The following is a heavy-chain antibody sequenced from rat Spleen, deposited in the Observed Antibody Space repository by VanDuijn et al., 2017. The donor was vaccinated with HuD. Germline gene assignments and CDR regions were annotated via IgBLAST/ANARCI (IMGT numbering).Heavy chain of an antibody. CDR2: INKDSRTI. CDR3: ASRGEGEDNWFAY. J-gene: IGHJ3*01. CDR1: GFNFNDYW. Sequence: EVKLVESGGGLVQPGRSLKLSCAASGFNFNDYWMGWVRQAPGKGLEWIGEINKDSRTIKYNPYLKDKFIISRDNAQNTLYLQMSKLGSEDTAIYYCASRGEGEDNWFAYWGQGTLVTVSS. V-gene: IGHV4-2*01. D-gene: IGHD1-11*01.